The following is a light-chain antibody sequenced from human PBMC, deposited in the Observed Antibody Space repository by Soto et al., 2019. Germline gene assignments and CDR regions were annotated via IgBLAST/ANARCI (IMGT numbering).Light chain of an antibody. CDR2: AAS. V-gene: IGKV1-12*01. J-gene: IGKJ4*01. CDR3: KQSRSFPLT. Sequence: DIQMTQSPSSLSASVGDRVTITCRASQDLDRWLAWYQQKPGEAPKVLIFAASSLQSGLPSRFSGGGSGTDFSLTISSLQPEDFATYYCKQSRSFPLTLGGGTKVDSK. CDR1: QDLDRW.